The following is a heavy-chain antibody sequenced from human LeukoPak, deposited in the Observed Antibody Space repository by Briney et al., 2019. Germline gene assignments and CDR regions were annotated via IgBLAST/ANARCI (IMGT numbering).Heavy chain of an antibody. J-gene: IGHJ4*02. Sequence: SETLSLTCTVSGGSISSSSYYWGWIRQPPGKGLEWIGNIYPTGSTYYNPSLKSRVTISVDTSKNQFSLKLSSVTAADTAVYYCARGAHSSGWLPFDYWGQGTLVTVSS. CDR3: ARGAHSSGWLPFDY. CDR1: GGSISSSSYY. D-gene: IGHD6-19*01. V-gene: IGHV4-39*07. CDR2: IYPTGST.